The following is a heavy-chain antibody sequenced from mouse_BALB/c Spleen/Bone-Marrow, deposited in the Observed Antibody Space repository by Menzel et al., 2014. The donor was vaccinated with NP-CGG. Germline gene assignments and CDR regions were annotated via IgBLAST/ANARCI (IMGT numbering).Heavy chain of an antibody. CDR2: IWAGGTT. V-gene: IGHV2-9*02. D-gene: IGHD2-4*01. CDR3: ARGDYDYAMDY. CDR1: GFSLPRFG. Sequence: QVQLKQSGPGLVVPSQSLSITCTVSGFSLPRFGVHWVRQPPGKGLEWLGIIWAGGTTNYNSALMSRLSISKDNSKSQVFLKMNSLQTEDTAMYYCARGDYDYAMDYWGQGTSVTVSS. J-gene: IGHJ4*01.